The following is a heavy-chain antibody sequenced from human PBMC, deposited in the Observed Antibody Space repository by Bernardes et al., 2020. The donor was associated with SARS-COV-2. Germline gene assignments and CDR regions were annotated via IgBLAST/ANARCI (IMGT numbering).Heavy chain of an antibody. D-gene: IGHD1-26*01. Sequence: SGPTLVKPTQTLTLTCTVSGFSLNTVGVGVGWIRQPPGKALEWLALIFWDDDKRYSPSLKNRLTITKDTSKSQVVLRMTNMDPVDTATYYCAHRRWDWFDPWGQGTLVTVSS. CDR3: AHRRWDWFDP. CDR2: IFWDDDK. J-gene: IGHJ5*02. V-gene: IGHV2-5*02. CDR1: GFSLNTVGVG.